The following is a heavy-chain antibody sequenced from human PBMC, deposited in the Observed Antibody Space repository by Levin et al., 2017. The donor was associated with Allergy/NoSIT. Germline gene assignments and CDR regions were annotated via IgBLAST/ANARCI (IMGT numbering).Heavy chain of an antibody. CDR2: IKHSGST. J-gene: IGHJ6*03. CDR3: ARGVSGNRRIGYYGSSRYPYYYMDV. CDR1: GGSFSGYY. D-gene: IGHD3-10*01. V-gene: IGHV4-34*01. Sequence: KASETLSLTCAVYGGSFSGYYWSWIRQSPGKGLEWIGEIKHSGSTNYNPSLKSRVTISVDTSKNQFSLKLSSVTAADTAVYYCARGVSGNRRIGYYGSSRYPYYYMDVWGKGTTVTVSS.